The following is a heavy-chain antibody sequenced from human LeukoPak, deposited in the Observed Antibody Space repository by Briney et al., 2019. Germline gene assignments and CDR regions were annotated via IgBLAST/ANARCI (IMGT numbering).Heavy chain of an antibody. CDR3: ARTARVYDH. V-gene: IGHV3-11*04. CDR1: GFTFSDFY. D-gene: IGHD5/OR15-5a*01. Sequence: PGGPLRLSCAASGFTFSDFYMSWVRQTTGQGLEWLTYISSSGKDISYADSVKGRFTVSRDNAKNSLFLQMSSLRAEDTAVYYCARTARVYDHWGQGTLVTVSS. CDR2: ISSSGKDI. J-gene: IGHJ4*02.